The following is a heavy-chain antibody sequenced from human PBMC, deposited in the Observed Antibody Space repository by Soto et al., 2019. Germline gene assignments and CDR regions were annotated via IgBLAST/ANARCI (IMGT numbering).Heavy chain of an antibody. J-gene: IGHJ4*02. CDR1: GYTFTGYY. CDR2: INPNSGGT. V-gene: IGHV1-2*04. CDR3: ARAGSALRYFDWNFDY. D-gene: IGHD3-9*01. Sequence: ASVKVSCKASGYTFTGYYMHWVRQAPGQGLEWMGWINPNSGGTNYAQKFQGWVTMTRDTSISTAYMELSRLRSDDTAVYCCARAGSALRYFDWNFDYWGQGTLVTVSS.